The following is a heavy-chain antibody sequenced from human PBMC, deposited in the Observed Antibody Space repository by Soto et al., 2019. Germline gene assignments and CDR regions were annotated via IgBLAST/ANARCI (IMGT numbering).Heavy chain of an antibody. Sequence: GGSLRLSCAASGFTFSGDAMHWVRQAPGKGLEWVAVISYDGSNRYYAKSVKGRFTISRDNSKKTLYLQMNSLRPEDTALYYCARAGSGTEDFYYGMDVWGQGTTVTVSS. V-gene: IGHV3-30*04. CDR1: GFTFSGDA. D-gene: IGHD1-1*01. CDR3: ARAGSGTEDFYYGMDV. CDR2: ISYDGSNR. J-gene: IGHJ6*02.